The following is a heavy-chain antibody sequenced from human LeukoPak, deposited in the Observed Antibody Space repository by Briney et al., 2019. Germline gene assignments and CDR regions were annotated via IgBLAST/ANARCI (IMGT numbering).Heavy chain of an antibody. CDR3: AKSLGLPSGTHHSGDY. CDR1: GFTFSSYG. CDR2: ISYDGSNK. J-gene: IGHJ4*02. V-gene: IGHV3-30*18. Sequence: PGGSLRLSCAASGFTFSSYGMHWVRQAPGKGLEWVAVISYDGSNKYYADSVKGRFTISRDNSKNTLYLQMNSLRAEDTAVYYCAKSLGLPSGTHHSGDYWGQGTLVTVSS. D-gene: IGHD3-10*01.